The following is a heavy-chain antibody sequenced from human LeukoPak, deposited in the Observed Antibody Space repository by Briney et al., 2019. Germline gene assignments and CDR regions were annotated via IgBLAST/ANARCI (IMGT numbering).Heavy chain of an antibody. J-gene: IGHJ6*02. V-gene: IGHV1-8*01. CDR3: ARMFPAYYYDSSGFPTNYYYGMDV. CDR1: GYTFTSYD. Sequence: ASVKVSCKASGYTFTSYDINWVRQATGQGLEWMGWMNPNSGNTGYAQKFQGRVTMTRNTSISTAYMELSSLRSEDTAVYYCARMFPAYYYDSSGFPTNYYYGMDVWGQGTAVTVSS. CDR2: MNPNSGNT. D-gene: IGHD3-22*01.